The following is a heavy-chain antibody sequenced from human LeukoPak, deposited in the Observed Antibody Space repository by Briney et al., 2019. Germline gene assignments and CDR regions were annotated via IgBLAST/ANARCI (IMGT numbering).Heavy chain of an antibody. CDR2: IIPILGIA. CDR1: GGTFTSYT. Sequence: ASVKVSCKASGGTFTSYTIIGVRQAPGQGLEWMGRIIPILGIANYAQKFQGRVAITADKSTSTAYMELSSLRSEDTAVYYCAREQDSSGYRRRVDYWGQGTLVTVSS. D-gene: IGHD3-22*01. V-gene: IGHV1-69*02. J-gene: IGHJ4*02. CDR3: AREQDSSGYRRRVDY.